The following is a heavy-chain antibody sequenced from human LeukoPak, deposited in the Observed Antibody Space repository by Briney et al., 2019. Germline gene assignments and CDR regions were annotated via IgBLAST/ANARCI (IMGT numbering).Heavy chain of an antibody. CDR3: AGGYCSSTSCHRYFDY. CDR1: GGSFSGYY. D-gene: IGHD2-2*01. CDR2: INHSGST. J-gene: IGHJ4*02. V-gene: IGHV4-34*01. Sequence: SETLSLTCAVYGGSFSGYYWSWIRQPPGKGLEWIGEINHSGSTNYNPSLKSRVTISVDTSKNLFSLKLSSVTAADTAVYYCAGGYCSSTSCHRYFDYWGQGTLVTVSS.